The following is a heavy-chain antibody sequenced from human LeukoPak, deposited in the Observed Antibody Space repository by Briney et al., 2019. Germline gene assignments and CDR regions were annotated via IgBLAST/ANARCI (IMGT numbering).Heavy chain of an antibody. CDR3: ASGGLGGLSLPDY. Sequence: ASVKVSCKASGGTFSSYAISWVRQAPGQGLEWMGRIIPIFGTANYAQKFQGRVTITTDESTSTAYMELSSLRSEDTAVYYCASGGLGGLSLPDYWGQGTLVTVSS. CDR1: GGTFSSYA. V-gene: IGHV1-69*05. J-gene: IGHJ4*02. CDR2: IIPIFGTA. D-gene: IGHD3-16*02.